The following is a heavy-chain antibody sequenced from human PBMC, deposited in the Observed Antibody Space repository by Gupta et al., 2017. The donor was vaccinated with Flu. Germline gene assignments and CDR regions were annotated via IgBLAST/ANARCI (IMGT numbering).Heavy chain of an antibody. CDR2: IRDNSVYT. CDR3: VKGSSSARPYYFDY. D-gene: IGHD6-6*01. Sequence: EVQLLESGGGSVQPGGALRLSCAAYGFTFRRYPMSWVRQAPGKGLEWVSAIRDNSVYTYYADSVTGRFTISRDNSMNTLFLQMNSLRAEDTAVYYCVKGSSSARPYYFDYWGQGTLVTVSS. V-gene: IGHV3-23*01. J-gene: IGHJ4*02. CDR1: GFTFRRYP.